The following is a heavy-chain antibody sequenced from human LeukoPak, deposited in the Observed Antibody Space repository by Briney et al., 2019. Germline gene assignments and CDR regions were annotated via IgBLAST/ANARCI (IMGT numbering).Heavy chain of an antibody. D-gene: IGHD2-2*01. V-gene: IGHV3-23*01. CDR3: AMASSTSSGWFDL. CDR1: GFTFSSYV. CDR2: ISGSGGST. J-gene: IGHJ5*02. Sequence: GGFLRLSCAASGFTFSSYVMSWVRQAPGKGMEWVSTISGSGGSTYYADSVKGRFTISRDNSKNTLYLQMNSLRAEDMAVYYCAMASSTSSGWFDLWGQGTPVTVSS.